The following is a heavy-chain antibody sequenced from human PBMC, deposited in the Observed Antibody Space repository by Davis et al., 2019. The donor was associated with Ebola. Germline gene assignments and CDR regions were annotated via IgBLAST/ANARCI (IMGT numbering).Heavy chain of an antibody. Sequence: AASVKVSCKASGYTSSNYGISWVRQAPGQGLEWMGWIKIYNGKTNYAQKFQGRVTVTTDTSTTTAYMEMRSLRSDDTAVYHCARIKYCSGGSCYLSSFDYWGQGTLVTVSS. CDR1: GYTSSNYG. V-gene: IGHV1-18*04. J-gene: IGHJ4*02. CDR3: ARIKYCSGGSCYLSSFDY. D-gene: IGHD2-15*01. CDR2: IKIYNGKT.